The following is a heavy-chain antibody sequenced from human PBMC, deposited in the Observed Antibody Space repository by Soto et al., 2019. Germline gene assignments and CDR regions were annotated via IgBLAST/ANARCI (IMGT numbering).Heavy chain of an antibody. CDR1: GYTFTSYG. D-gene: IGHD1-26*01. CDR2: ISGNKGNT. CDR3: ARDPGIVGAANWFDP. J-gene: IGHJ5*02. V-gene: IGHV1-18*01. Sequence: ASVKVSCKASGYTFTSYGISWVRQAPGQGLEWMGWISGNKGNTNYAQKFQGRVTMTTDTSTSTAYMELRTLRSDDTAMYYCARDPGIVGAANWFDPWGQGTPVTVSS.